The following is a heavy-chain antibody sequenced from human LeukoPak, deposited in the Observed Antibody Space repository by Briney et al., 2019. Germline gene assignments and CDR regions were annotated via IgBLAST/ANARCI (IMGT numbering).Heavy chain of an antibody. Sequence: SETLSLTCTVSGGSISSYYWSWIRQPPGKGLEWIGYIYYSGSTNYNPSLKSRVTISVDTSKNQFSLKLSSVTAADTAVYYCAIAAGLDAFDIWGQGTMVTVSS. J-gene: IGHJ3*02. D-gene: IGHD6-13*01. CDR1: GGSISSYY. CDR3: AIAAGLDAFDI. CDR2: IYYSGST. V-gene: IGHV4-59*08.